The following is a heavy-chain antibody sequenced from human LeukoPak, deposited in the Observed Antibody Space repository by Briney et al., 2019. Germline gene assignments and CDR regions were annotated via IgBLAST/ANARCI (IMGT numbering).Heavy chain of an antibody. Sequence: SETLSLTCTVSGGSISSSSYYWGWIRQPPGKGLEWIGSIYYSGSTYYNPSLKSRVTISVDTSKNQFSLKLSSVTAADTAVYYCARLRAQLPRAVAGTDYAFDIWGQGTMVTVSS. CDR1: GGSISSSSYY. J-gene: IGHJ3*02. CDR3: ARLRAQLPRAVAGTDYAFDI. CDR2: IYYSGST. V-gene: IGHV4-39*01. D-gene: IGHD6-19*01.